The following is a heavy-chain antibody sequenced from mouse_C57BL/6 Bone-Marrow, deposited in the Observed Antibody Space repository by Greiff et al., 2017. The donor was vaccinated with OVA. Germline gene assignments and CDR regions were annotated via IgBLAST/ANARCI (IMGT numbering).Heavy chain of an antibody. D-gene: IGHD1-1*01. J-gene: IGHJ1*03. CDR1: GYTFTSYG. CDR3: AASISWGYFDV. CDR2: IYPRSGNT. V-gene: IGHV1-81*01. Sequence: QVQLQQSGAELARPGASVKLSCKASGYTFTSYGISWVKQRTGQGLEWIGEIYPRSGNTYYNEKFKGKATLTADKSSSPAYMELRSLTSEDSAVYFCAASISWGYFDVWGTGTTVTVSS.